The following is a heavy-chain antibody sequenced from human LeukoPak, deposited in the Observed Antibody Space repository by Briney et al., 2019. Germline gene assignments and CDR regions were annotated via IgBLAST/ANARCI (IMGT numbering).Heavy chain of an antibody. CDR2: IYTSGNT. D-gene: IGHD3-10*01. Sequence: SETLSLTCTVSGGSVSSYYWSWIRQPAGKGLEWIGRIYTSGNTNYNPSLESRVTMSLDTSKNQISLELSSVTAADTAVYYCARDRVSGWFGETLTADGLDVWGQGTTVTVSS. J-gene: IGHJ6*01. V-gene: IGHV4-4*07. CDR3: ARDRVSGWFGETLTADGLDV. CDR1: GGSVSSYY.